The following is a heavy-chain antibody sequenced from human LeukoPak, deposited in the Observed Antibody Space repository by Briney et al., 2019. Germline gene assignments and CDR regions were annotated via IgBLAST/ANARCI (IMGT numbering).Heavy chain of an antibody. CDR3: ARAPRSYDYVWGGYRLGGGHFDY. D-gene: IGHD3-16*02. CDR1: GYSISSGYY. CDR2: IYHSGST. Sequence: SETLSLTCTVSGYSISSGYYWGWIRQPPGKGLEWIGSIYHSGSTYYNPSLKSRVTISVDTSKNQFSLKLSSVTAADTAVYYCARAPRSYDYVWGGYRLGGGHFDYWGQGTLVTVSS. J-gene: IGHJ4*02. V-gene: IGHV4-38-2*02.